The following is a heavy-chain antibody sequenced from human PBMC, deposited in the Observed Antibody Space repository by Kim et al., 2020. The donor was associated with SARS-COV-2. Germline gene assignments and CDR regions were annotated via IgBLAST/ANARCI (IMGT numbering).Heavy chain of an antibody. CDR3: AREPERRSDY. V-gene: IGHV3-30*07. Sequence: YADSVKGRFTISRDDSKNTLFLQMSSLRVEDTAVYYCAREPERRSDYWGQGTLVTVSS. D-gene: IGHD1-1*01. J-gene: IGHJ4*02.